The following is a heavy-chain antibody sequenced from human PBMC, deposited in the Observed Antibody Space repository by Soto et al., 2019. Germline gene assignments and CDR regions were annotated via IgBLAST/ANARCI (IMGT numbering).Heavy chain of an antibody. J-gene: IGHJ4*02. V-gene: IGHV1-8*02. CDR3: ARGPPESAGV. CDR2: MNPNSGDT. D-gene: IGHD3-10*01. CDR1: GYTFTSSD. Sequence: QAQLVQSGAEVKKPGASVKVSCKASGYTFTSSDINWVRQATGQGLEGMGWMNPNSGDTGYAQKFQGRVTLTRNTSISTAYVELSSLRSEDTAVYYCARGPPESAGVWGQGTLVTVSS.